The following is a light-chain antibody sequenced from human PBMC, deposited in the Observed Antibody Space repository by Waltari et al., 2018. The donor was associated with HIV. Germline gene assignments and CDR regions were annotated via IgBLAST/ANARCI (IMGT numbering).Light chain of an antibody. J-gene: IGKJ3*01. Sequence: EIVLTQSPGTLSLSPGERVTLSCRASQSVPANYVAWYQQKPAQPPRLLIYAASSSATGIPDRFSGGGSGTDFTLTINSLEPEDFAVYFGQQYGSSLFTFGPGTKV. CDR3: QQYGSSLFT. CDR1: QSVPANY. CDR2: AAS. V-gene: IGKV3-20*01.